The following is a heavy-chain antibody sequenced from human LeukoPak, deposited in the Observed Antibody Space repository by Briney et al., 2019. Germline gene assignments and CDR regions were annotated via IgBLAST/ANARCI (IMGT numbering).Heavy chain of an antibody. J-gene: IGHJ4*02. CDR3: ARGGQQWLVRGYFDY. Sequence: GSVKVSCKASGYTFTGYYMHWVRQAPGQGLEWMGWINPNSGGTNYAQKFQGRVTMTRDTSISTAYMELSRLRSDDTAVYYCARGGQQWLVRGYFDYWGQGTLVTVSS. D-gene: IGHD6-19*01. V-gene: IGHV1-2*02. CDR1: GYTFTGYY. CDR2: INPNSGGT.